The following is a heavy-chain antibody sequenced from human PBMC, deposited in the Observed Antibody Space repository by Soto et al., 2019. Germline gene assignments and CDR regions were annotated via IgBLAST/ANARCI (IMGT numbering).Heavy chain of an antibody. J-gene: IGHJ4*02. D-gene: IGHD3-16*02. CDR1: GVTVSSDAYY. V-gene: IGHV4-31*03. CDR2: IYHTGST. CDR3: ARYRFSGTKWSKFDY. Sequence: SATLSLTCTVSGVTVSSDAYYWSWIRQPAGKGLEWIGNIYHTGSTYYSPSLKSRVDISLDRSTNQFSLRLSSVTAADTAVYYCARYRFSGTKWSKFDYWGQGTLVTVSS.